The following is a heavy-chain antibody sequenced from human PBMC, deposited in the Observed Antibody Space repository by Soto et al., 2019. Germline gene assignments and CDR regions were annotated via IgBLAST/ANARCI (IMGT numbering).Heavy chain of an antibody. D-gene: IGHD6-19*01. CDR1: GYTFTSYG. V-gene: IGHV1-18*01. CDR3: ARAIEVADEFYYGMDV. Sequence: ASVKVSCKASGYTFTSYGISWVRQAPGQGLEWMGWISAYNGNTNYAQKLQGRVTMTTDTSTSTAYMELRSLRSDDTAVYYCARAIEVADEFYYGMDVWGQGTTVTVSS. CDR2: ISAYNGNT. J-gene: IGHJ6*02.